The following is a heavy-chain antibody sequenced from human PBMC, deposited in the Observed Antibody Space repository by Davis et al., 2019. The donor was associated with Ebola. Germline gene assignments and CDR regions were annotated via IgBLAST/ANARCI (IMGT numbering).Heavy chain of an antibody. J-gene: IGHJ4*02. CDR2: ICRSGST. V-gene: IGHV4-4*02. Sequence: MPSETLSLTCAVSGGSISSSNWWSWVRQPPGKGLEWFGEICRSGSTNYNPSLKSRVTISVDTSKNQFSLKLSSVTAADTAVYYCARGLLRWPNWAQGTLVTVSS. CDR1: GGSISSSNW. D-gene: IGHD4-23*01. CDR3: ARGLLRWPN.